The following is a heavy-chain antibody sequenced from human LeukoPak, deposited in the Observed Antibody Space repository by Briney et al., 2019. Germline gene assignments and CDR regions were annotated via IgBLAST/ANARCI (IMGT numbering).Heavy chain of an antibody. CDR2: INPSGGST. D-gene: IGHD3-22*01. J-gene: IGHJ2*01. V-gene: IGHV1-46*01. Sequence: ASVKVSCKASGYTFTSYYMHWVRQAPGQGLEWMGIINPSGGSTSYAQKFQGRVTMTRDTSTSTVYMELSSLRSEDTAVYYCARDLHSLTMIVVGVFDLWGRGTLVTVSS. CDR3: ARDLHSLTMIVVGVFDL. CDR1: GYTFTSYY.